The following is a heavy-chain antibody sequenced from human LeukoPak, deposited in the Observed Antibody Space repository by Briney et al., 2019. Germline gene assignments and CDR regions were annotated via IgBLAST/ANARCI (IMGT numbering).Heavy chain of an antibody. CDR3: ASDFTYYDFWSGYLNWFDP. J-gene: IGHJ5*02. V-gene: IGHV4-34*01. CDR2: INHSGST. D-gene: IGHD3-3*01. Sequence: SETLSLTCAVYGGSFSGYFWNWIRQPPGKGLEWIGEINHSGSTYYNPSLKSRVTISVDTSKNQFSLKLSSVTAADTAVYYCASDFTYYDFWSGYLNWFDPWGQGTLVTVSS. CDR1: GGSFSGYF.